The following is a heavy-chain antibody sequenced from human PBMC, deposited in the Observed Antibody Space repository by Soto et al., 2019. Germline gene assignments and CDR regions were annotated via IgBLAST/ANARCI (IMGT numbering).Heavy chain of an antibody. V-gene: IGHV4-39*01. CDR2: IYYSGYT. CDR1: GGSISSSSYY. CDR3: ARHNGPLYVGYYYDMAV. J-gene: IGHJ6*01. Sequence: SETLSLTCTVSGGSISSSSYYWGWIRQPPGKGLEWIGRIYYSGYTYYNPSLKRRVTISVDTSKNQFSLKLSSVTAADTAVYYCARHNGPLYVGYYYDMAVWGQGTTVTVSS. D-gene: IGHD2-2*02.